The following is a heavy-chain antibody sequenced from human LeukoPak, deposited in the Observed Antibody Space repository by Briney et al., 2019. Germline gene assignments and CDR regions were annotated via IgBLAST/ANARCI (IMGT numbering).Heavy chain of an antibody. CDR1: GGSFSGYY. D-gene: IGHD6-13*01. V-gene: IGHV4-34*01. CDR2: INHSGRT. CDR3: ARAGVSSWEYNWFDP. Sequence: SETLSLTCAVYGGSFSGYYWSWIRQPPGKGLEWIGEINHSGRTNYNPSLKSRVTISVDTSKNQFSLKLSSVTAADTAVYYCARAGVSSWEYNWFDPWGQGTLVTVSS. J-gene: IGHJ5*02.